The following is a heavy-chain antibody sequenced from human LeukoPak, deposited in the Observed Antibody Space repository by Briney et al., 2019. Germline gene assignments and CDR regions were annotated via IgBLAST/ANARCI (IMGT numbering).Heavy chain of an antibody. Sequence: GGSLRLSCAASGFTFSSYAMSWVRQAPGKGLEWVSAISGSGGSTYYTDSVKGRFTISRDNSKNTLYLQMNSLKAEDTAVYYCARDGNRYCSGGSCPRYGMDVWGQGTTVTVSS. J-gene: IGHJ6*02. D-gene: IGHD2-15*01. CDR2: ISGSGGST. CDR3: ARDGNRYCSGGSCPRYGMDV. CDR1: GFTFSSYA. V-gene: IGHV3-23*01.